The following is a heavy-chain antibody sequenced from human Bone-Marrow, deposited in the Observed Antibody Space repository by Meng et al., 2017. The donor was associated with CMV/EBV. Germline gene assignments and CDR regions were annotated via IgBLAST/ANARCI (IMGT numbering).Heavy chain of an antibody. CDR2: INSDGSST. D-gene: IGHD3-10*01. Sequence: GESLKISCAASGFTFSSYWMHWVRQAPGKGLVWVSRINSDGSSTSYADSVKGRFTISRDNAKNTLYLQMNSLRAEDTAVYYCARAGGYYYYGMDVWGQGPTVTSYS. CDR1: GFTFSSYW. J-gene: IGHJ6*01. CDR3: ARAGGYYYYGMDV. V-gene: IGHV3-74*01.